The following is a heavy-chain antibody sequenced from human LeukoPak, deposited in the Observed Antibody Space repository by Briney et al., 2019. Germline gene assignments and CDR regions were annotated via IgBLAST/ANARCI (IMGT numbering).Heavy chain of an antibody. D-gene: IGHD3-3*01. Sequence: GGSLRLSCAASGFTFSNAWMSWVRQAPGKGLEWVGRIKSKTGGGTTDYAAPVKGRFTISRDDSKNTLYLQMNSLKTEDTAVYYCTTAGILTYYDFWSGYWRLDYWGQGTLVTVSS. CDR1: GFTFSNAW. J-gene: IGHJ4*02. CDR3: TTAGILTYYDFWSGYWRLDY. V-gene: IGHV3-15*01. CDR2: IKSKTGGGTT.